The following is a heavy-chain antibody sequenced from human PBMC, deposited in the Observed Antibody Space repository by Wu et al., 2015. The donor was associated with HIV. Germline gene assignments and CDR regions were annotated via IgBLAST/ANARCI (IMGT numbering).Heavy chain of an antibody. CDR2: INPNSGGT. D-gene: IGHD3-9*01. J-gene: IGHJ4*02. CDR3: ARENDILTGYSGIDY. V-gene: IGHV1-2*02. CDR1: GYTFTGYY. Sequence: QVQLVQSGAEVKKPGASVKVSCKASGYTFTGYYMHWVRQAPGQGLEWMGWINPNSGGTNYAQKFQGRVTMTRDTSISTAYMELSRLKSDDTAMYYCARENDILTGYSGIDYWGQGTLVTGLL.